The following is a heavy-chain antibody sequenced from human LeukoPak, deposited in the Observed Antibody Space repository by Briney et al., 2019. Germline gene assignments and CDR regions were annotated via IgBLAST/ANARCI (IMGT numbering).Heavy chain of an antibody. D-gene: IGHD3-3*01. CDR1: GFTFSNAW. CDR2: IKSKTDGGTT. J-gene: IGHJ4*02. Sequence: KPGGSLRLSCAASGFTFSNAWMSWVRQAPGQGLKWVGRIKSKTDGGTTDYAAPVKGRFSISRDDSKNTLYLEMYSLKTEDTAMYYCLYFWSGSSLVDYWGQGTLVTVSS. CDR3: LYFWSGSSLVDY. V-gene: IGHV3-15*01.